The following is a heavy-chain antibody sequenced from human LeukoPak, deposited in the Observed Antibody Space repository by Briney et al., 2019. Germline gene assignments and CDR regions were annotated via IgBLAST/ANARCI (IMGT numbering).Heavy chain of an antibody. CDR2: IGRSGTTI. V-gene: IGHV3-11*04. CDR3: ARSGKIYFDWLLDY. D-gene: IGHD3-9*01. CDR1: GFTFSDYY. J-gene: IGHJ4*02. Sequence: GGSLRLSCAASGFTFSDYYMSWIRQVPGKGLEWVSYIGRSGTTIHYADSGKGRFTISCDNAKKSLYLQMNSLRAEDTAVYYCARSGKIYFDWLLDYWGQGTLVTVSS.